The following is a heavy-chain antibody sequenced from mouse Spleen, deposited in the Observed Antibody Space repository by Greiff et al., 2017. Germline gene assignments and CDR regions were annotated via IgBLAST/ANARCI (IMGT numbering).Heavy chain of an antibody. CDR1: GYTFTSYW. J-gene: IGHJ2*01. Sequence: VQLQQPGAELVKPGASVKLSCKASGYTFTSYWMHWVKQRPGQGLEWIGEINPSNGRTNYNEKFKSKATLTVDKSSSTAYMQLSSLTSEDSAVYYCARRTTVVAPDYWGQGTTLTVSS. CDR3: ARRTTVVAPDY. V-gene: IGHV1S81*02. D-gene: IGHD1-1*01. CDR2: INPSNGRT.